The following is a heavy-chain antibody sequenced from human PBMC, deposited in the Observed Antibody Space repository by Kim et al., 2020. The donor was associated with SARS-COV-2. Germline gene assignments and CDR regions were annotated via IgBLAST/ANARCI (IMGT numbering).Heavy chain of an antibody. D-gene: IGHD3-16*01. Sequence: GGSLRLSCAASGLPFSNYWMHWVRQAPGKGLVWVSSIRNDDIGTNYAGSVKGRFTISRDKAKNTLYLQMNSLRDEDTAVYYCASQATQTYHFYALDVWGQEATVTVSS. CDR2: IRNDDIGT. CDR3: ASQATQTYHFYALDV. V-gene: IGHV3-74*01. J-gene: IGHJ6*02. CDR1: GLPFSNYW.